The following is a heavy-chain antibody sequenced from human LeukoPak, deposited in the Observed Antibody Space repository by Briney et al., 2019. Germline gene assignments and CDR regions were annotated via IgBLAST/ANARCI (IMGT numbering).Heavy chain of an antibody. CDR3: ATQPDDRSGWNNGQDYFDY. Sequence: GGSLRLSCAASGCTFSSYDMSWGRRAPGEELEEGSGVSGSGRRTYYADSVKGRFTISRDNSKNTLHLQMNSLRAADTALYYCATQPDDRSGWNNGQDYFDYWGQGTLVSVSS. CDR1: GCTFSSYD. D-gene: IGHD6-19*01. V-gene: IGHV3-23*01. CDR2: VSGSGRRT. J-gene: IGHJ4*02.